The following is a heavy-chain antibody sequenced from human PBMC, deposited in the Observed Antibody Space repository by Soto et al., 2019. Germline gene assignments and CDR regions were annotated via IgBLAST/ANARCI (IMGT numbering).Heavy chain of an antibody. V-gene: IGHV3-11*01. Sequence: GGSLRLSCAASGFIFSDYYMSWIRQAPGKGLEWVSYISATGSTIFYTDSVKGRFTISRDNAQNSLSLQMHSLRAEDTAVYYCSCVMAARPLEASLFCGQAIMLTGS. J-gene: IGHJ3*01. CDR1: GFIFSDYY. D-gene: IGHD6-6*01. CDR3: SCVMAARPLEASLF. CDR2: ISATGSTI.